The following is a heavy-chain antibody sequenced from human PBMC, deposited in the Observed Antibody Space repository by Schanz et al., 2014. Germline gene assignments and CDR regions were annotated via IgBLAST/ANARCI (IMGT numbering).Heavy chain of an antibody. CDR2: IWYDGNNK. J-gene: IGHJ4*02. Sequence: QVQLVESGGGVVQPGRSLRLSCAASGFTFSSYGMHWVRQAPGKGLEWVAVIWYDGNNKFYADSVKGRFIISRDNSKNPLDLQMNSPRDEDTAVYYCAKVREWWPYYFDYWGQGTLVTVSS. D-gene: IGHD2-15*01. CDR1: GFTFSSYG. CDR3: AKVREWWPYYFDY. V-gene: IGHV3-33*06.